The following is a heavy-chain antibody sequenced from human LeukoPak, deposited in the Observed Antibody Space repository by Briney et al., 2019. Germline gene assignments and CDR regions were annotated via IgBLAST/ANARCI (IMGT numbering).Heavy chain of an antibody. CDR3: ATGKVDY. CDR1: GFTFSSYG. Sequence: GGSLRLSCEASGFTFSSYGMHWVRQAPGKGLEWVAVISYDGSNKYYADSVKGRFTISRDNSKNTLYLQMNSLRAEDTAVYYCATGKVDYWGQGTLVTVSS. D-gene: IGHD4-23*01. J-gene: IGHJ4*02. CDR2: ISYDGSNK. V-gene: IGHV3-30*03.